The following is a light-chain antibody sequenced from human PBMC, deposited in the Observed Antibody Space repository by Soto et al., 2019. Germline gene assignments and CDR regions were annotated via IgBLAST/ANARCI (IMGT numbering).Light chain of an antibody. CDR2: GVT. CDR1: GSDIGAYNY. Sequence: QSVLTQPASVSGSPGQSITISCTGSGSDIGAYNYVSWYQQHPGKAPKLLIHGVTRRPSGVSSRFSASKSAYTASLTISGLQAEDEATYFCGSFTTSYFYVFGPGTKVTVL. CDR3: GSFTTSYFYV. V-gene: IGLV2-14*01. J-gene: IGLJ1*01.